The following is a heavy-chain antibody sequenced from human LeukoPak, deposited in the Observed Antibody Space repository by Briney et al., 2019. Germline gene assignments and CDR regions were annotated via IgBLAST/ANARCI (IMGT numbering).Heavy chain of an antibody. CDR2: INTDGSST. D-gene: IGHD3-16*01. CDR1: GFTFSSYW. Sequence: PGGSLRLSCAASGFTFSSYWMHWVRQAPGKGLVWVSRINTDGSSTSYADSVKGRFTISRDNAKNTLYLQMNGLRAEDTAVYYCAREPKTLWYMDVWGKGTTVTVSS. CDR3: AREPKTLWYMDV. V-gene: IGHV3-74*01. J-gene: IGHJ6*03.